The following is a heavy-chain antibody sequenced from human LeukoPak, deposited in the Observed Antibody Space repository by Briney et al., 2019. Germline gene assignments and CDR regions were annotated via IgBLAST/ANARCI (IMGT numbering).Heavy chain of an antibody. CDR2: IYYSGST. Sequence: PSETLSLTXAVYGGSFSGYYWSWIRQPPGKGVEWIEYIYYSGSTNYNPSLKSRVTISVDTSKNQFSLKLSSVIAADTAVYYCASYDSSGYYKDWGQGTLVTVSS. V-gene: IGHV4-59*01. CDR3: ASYDSSGYYKD. J-gene: IGHJ4*02. D-gene: IGHD3-22*01. CDR1: GGSFSGYY.